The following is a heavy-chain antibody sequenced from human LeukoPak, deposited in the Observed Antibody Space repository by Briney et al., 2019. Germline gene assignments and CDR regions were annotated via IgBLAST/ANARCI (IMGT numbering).Heavy chain of an antibody. D-gene: IGHD1-14*01. CDR1: GYSFTDYY. CDR2: INPNTGGT. V-gene: IGHV1-2*02. J-gene: IGHJ4*02. CDR3: TRVSIAWSNLYFDF. Sequence: EASVKVSCKASGYSFTDYYIHWVRQAPGQGLEWMGRINPNTGGTNYAQKFQGRVTMPGDTSINTASMELTSLTSGDTAVYYCTRVSIAWSNLYFDFWGQGTLVTVSS.